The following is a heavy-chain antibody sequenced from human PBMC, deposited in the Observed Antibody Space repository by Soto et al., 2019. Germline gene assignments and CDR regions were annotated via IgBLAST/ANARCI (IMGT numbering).Heavy chain of an antibody. V-gene: IGHV1-18*04. CDR2: ISAYNGNT. Sequence: ASVKVSCKASGYTFTSYGISWVRQAPGQGLEWMGWISAYNGNTNYAQKLQGRVTMTTDTSTSTAYMELRSLRSDDTAVYYCAISSIAAARRDFDIWGQGTMVTVSS. CDR1: GYTFTSYG. D-gene: IGHD6-6*01. CDR3: AISSIAAARRDFDI. J-gene: IGHJ3*02.